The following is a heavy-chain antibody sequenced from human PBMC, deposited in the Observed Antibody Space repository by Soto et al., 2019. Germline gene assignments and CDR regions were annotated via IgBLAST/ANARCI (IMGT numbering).Heavy chain of an antibody. D-gene: IGHD3-22*01. J-gene: IGHJ6*02. Sequence: ASVKVSCKASGYTFTSYYMHWVRQAPGQGLEWMGIINPSGGSTSYAQKFQGRVTMTRDTSTSTVYMELSSLRSEDTAVYYCARDCDSSGYYYLRYYYYGMDVSGQGTTVTVSS. CDR3: ARDCDSSGYYYLRYYYYGMDV. V-gene: IGHV1-46*01. CDR1: GYTFTSYY. CDR2: INPSGGST.